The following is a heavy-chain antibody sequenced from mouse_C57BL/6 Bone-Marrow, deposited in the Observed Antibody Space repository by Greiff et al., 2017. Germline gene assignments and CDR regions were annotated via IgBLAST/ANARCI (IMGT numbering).Heavy chain of an antibody. CDR3: ARSPLYGKGYAMDY. CDR2: VYPYNGGT. D-gene: IGHD2-1*01. CDR1: GFTFTDYY. V-gene: IGHV1-36*01. Sequence: VHVKQSGPVLVKPGPSVKISCKASGFTFTDYYMHWVKQSHGKSLEWIGLVYPYNGGTSYNQKFKGKAKLTVDTSSSTAYMELNSLTSEDSAVYYCARSPLYGKGYAMDYWGQGTSVTVSS. J-gene: IGHJ4*01.